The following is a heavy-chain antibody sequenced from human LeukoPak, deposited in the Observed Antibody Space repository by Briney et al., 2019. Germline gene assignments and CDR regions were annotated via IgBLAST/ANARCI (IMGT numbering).Heavy chain of an antibody. CDR1: GYTFTSYG. CDR3: AREDYYDSSGAPYAFDI. D-gene: IGHD3-22*01. J-gene: IGHJ3*02. Sequence: ASVKVSCKASGYTFTSYGISWVRQAPGQGLEWMGWISVYNGNTNYAQKLQGRVTMTTDTSTSTAYMELRSLRSDDTAVYYCAREDYYDSSGAPYAFDIWGQGTMVTVSS. V-gene: IGHV1-18*01. CDR2: ISVYNGNT.